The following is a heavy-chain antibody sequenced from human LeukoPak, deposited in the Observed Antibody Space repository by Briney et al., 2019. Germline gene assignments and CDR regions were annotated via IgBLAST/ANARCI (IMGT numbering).Heavy chain of an antibody. Sequence: GVSLRLSCAASGFTFSSYPMIWVRQVPGKGLEWVSTLDATGAYTYYADSVRGRFTTSRDNSKNTVWLQMNSLRAEDTAVYSCAKLSSEAATDYWGQGTLVTVSS. J-gene: IGHJ4*02. CDR2: LDATGAYT. CDR3: AKLSSEAATDY. D-gene: IGHD2-15*01. CDR1: GFTFSSYP. V-gene: IGHV3-23*01.